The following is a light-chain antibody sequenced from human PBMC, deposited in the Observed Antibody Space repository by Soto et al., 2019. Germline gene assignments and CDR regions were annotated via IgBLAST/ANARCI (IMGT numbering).Light chain of an antibody. J-gene: IGLJ3*02. CDR1: TIDVGGFDS. Sequence: QSALTQPASVSGSPVQSITISCTATTIDVGGFDSVSWYQQHPGTAPRVIIYEVSNRPSGVSYRFSGSKSANTASLTISGLQADDEADYYCSSYTTSNTWLFGGGTKLTVL. CDR3: SSYTTSNTWL. CDR2: EVS. V-gene: IGLV2-14*01.